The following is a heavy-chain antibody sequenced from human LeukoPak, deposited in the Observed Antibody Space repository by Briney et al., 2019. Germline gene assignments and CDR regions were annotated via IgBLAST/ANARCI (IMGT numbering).Heavy chain of an antibody. CDR3: AVYCSSSSCSEGGLDP. V-gene: IGHV3-7*01. CDR2: MRQDGSET. CDR1: GFTSRNYW. D-gene: IGHD2-2*01. J-gene: IGHJ5*02. Sequence: GGSLRLSCGAPGFTSRNYWMSWVRQAPGKGLEWVANMRQDGSETNFADPVKGRFTISRDNDKRTFHLQMNNLRADDTAEYYCAVYCSSSSCSEGGLDPWGQGTLVTVSS.